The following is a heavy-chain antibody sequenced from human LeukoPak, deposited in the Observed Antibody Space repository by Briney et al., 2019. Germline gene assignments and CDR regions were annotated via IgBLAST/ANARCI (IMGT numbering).Heavy chain of an antibody. CDR1: GFTFSSYG. CDR2: IWYDGSNK. D-gene: IGHD6-13*01. Sequence: GRSLRLSCAASGFTFSSYGMHWVRQAPGKGLEWVAVIWYDGSNKYYADSVKGRFTISRDNSKNTLYLQMNSLRAEDTAVYYCARVGYTSYYYYGMDVWGQGTTVTVSS. V-gene: IGHV3-33*01. CDR3: ARVGYTSYYYYGMDV. J-gene: IGHJ6*02.